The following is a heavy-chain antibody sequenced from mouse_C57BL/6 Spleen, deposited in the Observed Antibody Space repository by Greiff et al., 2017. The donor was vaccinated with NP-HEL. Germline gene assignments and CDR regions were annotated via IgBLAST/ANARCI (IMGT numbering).Heavy chain of an antibody. V-gene: IGHV1-15*01. J-gene: IGHJ2*01. D-gene: IGHD1-1*01. CDR1: SYTFTDYE. Sequence: VQLVESGAELVRPGAAVTLSCKASSYTFTDYEMHWVKQTPVHGLEWIGAIDPETGGTAYNQKFKGKAILTADKSSSTAYMELRSLTSEDSAVYYCTSRGYGSLDYWGQGTTLTVSS. CDR2: IDPETGGT. CDR3: TSRGYGSLDY.